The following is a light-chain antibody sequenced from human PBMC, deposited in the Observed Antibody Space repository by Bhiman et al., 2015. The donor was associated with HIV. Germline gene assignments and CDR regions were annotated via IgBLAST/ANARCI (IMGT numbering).Light chain of an antibody. Sequence: SYELSQPPSVSVAPGKTATIPCGGDNIEKTGVHWYQQKAGQAPLLVIYYDRDRPSLIPERFSGSNSGNTATLTISRVEAGDEADYYCQVWDSSSGHPSYVFGTGTKVTVL. CDR2: YDR. V-gene: IGLV3-21*04. CDR1: NIEKTG. CDR3: QVWDSSSGHPSYV. J-gene: IGLJ1*01.